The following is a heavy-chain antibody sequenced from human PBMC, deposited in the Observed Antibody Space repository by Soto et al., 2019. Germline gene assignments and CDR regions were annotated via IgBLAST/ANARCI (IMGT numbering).Heavy chain of an antibody. J-gene: IGHJ4*02. Sequence: SETLSLTCTVSGGSISSGGYYWTWIRQHPGEGLEWIGYIYYTGNTYYNPSLESRVTISLDTSKNQFSLKLSSVTAADTAVYYCVLSPPPPRYDFWSGYYSPVLDYWGQGTLVTVSS. CDR1: GGSISSGGYY. V-gene: IGHV4-31*03. CDR2: IYYTGNT. D-gene: IGHD3-3*01. CDR3: VLSPPPPRYDFWSGYYSPVLDY.